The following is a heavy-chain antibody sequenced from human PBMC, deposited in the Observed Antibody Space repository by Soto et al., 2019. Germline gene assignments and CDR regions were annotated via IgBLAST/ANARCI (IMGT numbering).Heavy chain of an antibody. J-gene: IGHJ6*02. Sequence: QVQLQQWGAGLLKPSETLSLTCAVYGGSFSGYYWSWIRQPPGKGLEWIGEINHSGSTNYTPSLTRRVTIAVDTSTNQFSLRLSSVTAADTAVYYCARGRVVRYYDYGMDVWGHGTTVTVSS. V-gene: IGHV4-34*01. CDR2: INHSGST. CDR1: GGSFSGYY. CDR3: ARGRVVRYYDYGMDV.